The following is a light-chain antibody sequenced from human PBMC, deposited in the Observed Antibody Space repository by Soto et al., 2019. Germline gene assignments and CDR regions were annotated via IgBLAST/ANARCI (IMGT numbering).Light chain of an antibody. V-gene: IGLV2-14*01. J-gene: IGLJ2*01. CDR3: NSYTSSSTRAV. CDR2: DVS. CDR1: SSDVGGYNY. Sequence: QSALTQPASVSGSPGQSITISCTGTSSDVGGYNYVSWYQQHPGKAPKLMIFDVSNRPSGVSNRFSGSKSGNTASLTISGLQAEDEADYYCNSYTSSSTRAVFGGGTKVTVL.